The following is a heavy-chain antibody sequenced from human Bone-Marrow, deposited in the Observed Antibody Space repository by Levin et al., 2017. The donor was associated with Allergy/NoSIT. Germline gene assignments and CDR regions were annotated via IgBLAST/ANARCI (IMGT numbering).Heavy chain of an antibody. J-gene: IGHJ6*02. V-gene: IGHV1-2*02. CDR3: ARELHLLIVGATVYYYYGMDG. CDR1: GYTFTGYY. Sequence: PTASVKVSCKASGYTFTGYYMHWVRQAPGQGLEWMGWINPNSGGTNYAQKFQGRVTMTRDTSISTAYMELSRLRSDDTAVYYCARELHLLIVGATVYYYYGMDGWGQGTTVTVSS. D-gene: IGHD1-26*01. CDR2: INPNSGGT.